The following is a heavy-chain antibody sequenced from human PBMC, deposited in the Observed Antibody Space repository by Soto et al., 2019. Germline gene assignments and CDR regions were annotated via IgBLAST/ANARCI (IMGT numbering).Heavy chain of an antibody. CDR3: AAQPGGGGY. Sequence: EVQLVESGGGLIQPGGSLRLSCAVSGFTVSNNYMSWVRQAPGKGLEGVSVIYSGGYTAYGDSVKGRFTISRDNSKNTIILKRNSGRAVASAGYYGAAQPGGGGYWGQGTLVTVSS. D-gene: IGHD3-10*01. CDR2: IYSGGYT. CDR1: GFTVSNNY. J-gene: IGHJ4*02. V-gene: IGHV3-53*01.